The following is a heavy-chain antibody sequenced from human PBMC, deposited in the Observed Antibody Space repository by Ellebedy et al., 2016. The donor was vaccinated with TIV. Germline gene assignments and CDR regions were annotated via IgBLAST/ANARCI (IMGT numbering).Heavy chain of an antibody. V-gene: IGHV3-7*03. J-gene: IGHJ6*02. CDR1: GFTVRGNY. CDR3: ARDAYPYAMDV. D-gene: IGHD2-2*02. Sequence: GESLKISCAASGFTVRGNYMSWARQAPGKGLEWVATIKQDGSEIHYVDSVKGRFTISRDNAKNSLYLQMNSLRVEDTALYYCARDAYPYAMDVWGQGTTVTVSS. CDR2: IKQDGSEI.